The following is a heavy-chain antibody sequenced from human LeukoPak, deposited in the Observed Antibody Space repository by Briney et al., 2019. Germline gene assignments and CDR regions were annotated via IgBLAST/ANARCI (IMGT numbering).Heavy chain of an antibody. CDR3: ARDNRNSSWSPFI. CDR2: IHSDGSP. CDR1: GFPFSSNY. Sequence: GALPLSCAASGFPFSSNYISWARPARGKGREWVSVIHSDGSPYYADSVKGRFTISRDNPENTVFLQMNSLRDEDTAVYYCARDNRNSSWSPFIWGQGTLVTVSS. D-gene: IGHD6-13*01. J-gene: IGHJ4*02. V-gene: IGHV3-66*01.